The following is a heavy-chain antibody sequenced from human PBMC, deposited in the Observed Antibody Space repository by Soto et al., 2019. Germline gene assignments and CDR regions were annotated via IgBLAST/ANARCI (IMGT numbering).Heavy chain of an antibody. V-gene: IGHV1-69*13. Sequence: ASVKVSCKASGGTFSSYAISWVRQAPGQGLEWMGGIIPIFGTANYAQKFQGRVTITADESTSTAYMELSSLRSEDTAVYYCARDGYCSGGSCLVYWGQGTLVTVSS. D-gene: IGHD2-15*01. J-gene: IGHJ4*02. CDR1: GGTFSSYA. CDR3: ARDGYCSGGSCLVY. CDR2: IIPIFGTA.